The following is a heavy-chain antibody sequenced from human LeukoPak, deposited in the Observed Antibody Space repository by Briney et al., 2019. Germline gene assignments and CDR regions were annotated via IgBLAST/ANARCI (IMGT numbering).Heavy chain of an antibody. CDR1: GFTVSSNY. CDR3: ARDRRDGYNYGIFDY. D-gene: IGHD5-24*01. J-gene: IGHJ4*02. CDR2: IYSGGST. Sequence: GGSLRLSCAASGFTVSSNYMSWVRQAPGKGLEGVSVIYSGGSTYYADSVKGRFTISRDNSKNTLYLQMNSLRAEDTAVYYCARDRRDGYNYGIFDYWGQGTLVTVSS. V-gene: IGHV3-66*02.